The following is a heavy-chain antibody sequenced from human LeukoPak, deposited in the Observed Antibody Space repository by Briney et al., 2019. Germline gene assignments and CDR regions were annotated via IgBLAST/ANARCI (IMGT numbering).Heavy chain of an antibody. CDR3: ARVSGYDWESSYDY. CDR2: IYYSGST. J-gene: IGHJ4*02. V-gene: IGHV4-59*01. D-gene: IGHD5-12*01. Sequence: PSGTLSLTCTVSGGSISSYYWSWIRQPPGKGLEWIGYIYYSGSTNYNPSLKSRVTISVDTSKNQFSLKLSSVTAADTAVYYCARVSGYDWESSYDYWGQGTLVTVSS. CDR1: GGSISSYY.